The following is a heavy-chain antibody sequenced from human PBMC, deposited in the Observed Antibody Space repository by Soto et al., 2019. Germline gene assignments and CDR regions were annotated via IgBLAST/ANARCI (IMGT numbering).Heavy chain of an antibody. CDR3: ARGNRYSSGWYSNY. Sequence: XSVKVSCTASGYPFTSYGIIWVRQAPGQGLEWMGWISAYNGNTNYAQKLQGRVTMTTDTSTSTAYMELRSLRSDDTAVYYCARGNRYSSGWYSNYWGQGTLVTVSS. CDR1: GYPFTSYG. V-gene: IGHV1-18*01. J-gene: IGHJ4*02. CDR2: ISAYNGNT. D-gene: IGHD6-19*01.